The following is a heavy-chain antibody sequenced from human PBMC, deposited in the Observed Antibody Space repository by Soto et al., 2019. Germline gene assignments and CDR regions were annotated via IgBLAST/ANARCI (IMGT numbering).Heavy chain of an antibody. D-gene: IGHD6-6*01. Sequence: EVQLVESGGGLVQPGGSLRLSCAASGFSFSNYSMNWVRQAPGKGLEWVSYISSRSYTIYYVDSVKGRFTISRDNAKNAPYLQMNSLRAEDTAGYYCARGGSSSDNGMDVWGQGTTVAVSS. CDR2: ISSRSYTI. V-gene: IGHV3-48*01. CDR3: ARGGSSSDNGMDV. CDR1: GFSFSNYS. J-gene: IGHJ6*02.